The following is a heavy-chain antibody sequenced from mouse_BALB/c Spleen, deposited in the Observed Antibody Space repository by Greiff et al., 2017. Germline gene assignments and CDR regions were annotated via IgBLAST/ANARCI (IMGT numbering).Heavy chain of an antibody. V-gene: IGHV1S81*02. CDR1: GYTFTSYY. CDR2: INPSNGGT. CDR3: TRRENYRYDGAWFAY. D-gene: IGHD2-14*01. J-gene: IGHJ3*01. Sequence: QVQLQQSGAELVKPGASVKLSCKASGYTFTSYYMYWVKQRPGQGLEWIGAINPSNGGTNFNEKFKSKATLTVDKSSSTAYMQLRSLTSEDSAVYYCTRRENYRYDGAWFAYWGQGTLVTVSA.